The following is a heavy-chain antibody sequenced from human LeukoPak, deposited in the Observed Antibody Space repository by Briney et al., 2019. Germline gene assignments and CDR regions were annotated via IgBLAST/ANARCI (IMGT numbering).Heavy chain of an antibody. CDR3: ATRLGYSSGWYGY. Sequence: GESLKISCKGSGYSFTTYWIGWVRQMPGKGLEWMGIIYPGDSDTRYSPSFQGQVTISVDKSISTVYLQWSSLKASDTAMYYCATRLGYSSGWYGYWGRGTLVTVSS. J-gene: IGHJ4*02. CDR2: IYPGDSDT. CDR1: GYSFTTYW. D-gene: IGHD6-19*01. V-gene: IGHV5-51*01.